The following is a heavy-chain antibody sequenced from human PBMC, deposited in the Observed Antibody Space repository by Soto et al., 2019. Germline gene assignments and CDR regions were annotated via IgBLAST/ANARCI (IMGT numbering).Heavy chain of an antibody. D-gene: IGHD3-22*01. J-gene: IGHJ5*02. CDR3: AKDQSYYDSSGYYSNWFDP. CDR2: ISYDGSNK. V-gene: IGHV3-30*18. Sequence: GGSLRLSCAASGFTFSSYGMHWVRQAPGKGLEWVAVISYDGSNKYYADSVKGRFTISRDNSKNTPYLQMNSLRAEDTAVYYCAKDQSYYDSSGYYSNWFDPWGQGTLVTVSS. CDR1: GFTFSSYG.